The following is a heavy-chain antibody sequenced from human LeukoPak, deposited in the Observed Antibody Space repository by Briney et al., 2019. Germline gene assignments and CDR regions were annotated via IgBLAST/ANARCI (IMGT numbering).Heavy chain of an antibody. CDR1: ASTFTAYY. J-gene: IGHJ3*02. CDR3: ARVLRYCSSTSCYSDAFDI. Sequence: VASVKVSCKASASTFTAYYFHWVRQAPGQGLEWMGGIIPIFGTANYAQKFQGRVTITADESTSTAYMELSSLRSEDTAVYYCARVLRYCSSTSCYSDAFDIWGQGTMVTVSS. CDR2: IIPIFGTA. D-gene: IGHD2-2*01. V-gene: IGHV1-69*13.